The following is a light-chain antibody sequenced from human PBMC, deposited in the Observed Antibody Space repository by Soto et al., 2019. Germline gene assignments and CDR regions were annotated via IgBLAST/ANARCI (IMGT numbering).Light chain of an antibody. CDR1: SSNIGSNY. V-gene: IGLV1-47*01. CDR2: NNN. J-gene: IGLJ1*01. Sequence: QSVLTQPPSASGTPGQRVTISCSGSSSNIGSNYVYWYQQLPVTAPKLLIYNNNQRPSGVPDRFSGSKSGTSASLAISGLRSEDEADYYCAAWDDSLSGSFVFGTGTKVTVL. CDR3: AAWDDSLSGSFV.